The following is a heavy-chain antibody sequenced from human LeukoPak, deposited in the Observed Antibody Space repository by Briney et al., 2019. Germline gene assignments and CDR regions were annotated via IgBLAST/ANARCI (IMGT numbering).Heavy chain of an antibody. V-gene: IGHV1-69*05. Sequence: GSXVKVSCKASGGTFSSYAISWVRQAPGQGLEWMGRIIPIFGTSNYAQKFQGRVTITTDESTSTAYMELSSLRSEDTAVYYCARDSYYYYDSSGYYYYFDYWGQGTLVTVSS. CDR2: IIPIFGTS. J-gene: IGHJ4*02. D-gene: IGHD3-22*01. CDR1: GGTFSSYA. CDR3: ARDSYYYYDSSGYYYYFDY.